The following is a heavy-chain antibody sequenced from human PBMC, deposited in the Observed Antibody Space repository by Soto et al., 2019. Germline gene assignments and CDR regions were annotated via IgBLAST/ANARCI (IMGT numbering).Heavy chain of an antibody. CDR2: VDSDGSST. J-gene: IGHJ3*02. Sequence: EVQLVESGVGLVQPGGSLRLSCAASGFTFSTYWMHWARQAPGKGLVWVSRVDSDGSSTNYADSVKGRFTISRDNAKDTLYLQMNGLRAEDTAVYYCARARCSGGSCYSGEAFDIWGQGTMVTVSS. V-gene: IGHV3-74*01. CDR3: ARARCSGGSCYSGEAFDI. CDR1: GFTFSTYW. D-gene: IGHD2-15*01.